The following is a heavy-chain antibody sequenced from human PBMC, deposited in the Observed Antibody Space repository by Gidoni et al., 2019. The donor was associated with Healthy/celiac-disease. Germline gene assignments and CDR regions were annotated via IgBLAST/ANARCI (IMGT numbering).Heavy chain of an antibody. CDR1: GGTFSSYA. V-gene: IGHV1-69*01. D-gene: IGHD3-10*01. Sequence: QVQLVQSGAEVKKPGSSVKVSCKAYGGTFSSYAISWGRQAPGQGLEWMGGIIPIFGTANYAQKFQGRVTITADESTSTAYMELSSLRSEDTAVYYCARGRYYGSGSYYGWTWWGQGTLVTVSS. J-gene: IGHJ4*02. CDR3: ARGRYYGSGSYYGWTW. CDR2: IIPIFGTA.